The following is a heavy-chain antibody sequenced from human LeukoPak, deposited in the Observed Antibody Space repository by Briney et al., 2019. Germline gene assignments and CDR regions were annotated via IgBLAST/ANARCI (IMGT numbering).Heavy chain of an antibody. J-gene: IGHJ4*02. CDR2: ISHSGMT. V-gene: IGHV4-38-2*02. CDR1: GYSITSGFF. CDR3: TRRISSGSYSDY. Sequence: TPETLSLTCTVSGYSITSGFFWGWIRQPPGQGLEWIGSISHSGMTYHNPSLKSRVTMSVDTSKNQFSLELSSVTAADTAVSYCTRRISSGSYSDYWGQGSLVTVSS. D-gene: IGHD1-26*01.